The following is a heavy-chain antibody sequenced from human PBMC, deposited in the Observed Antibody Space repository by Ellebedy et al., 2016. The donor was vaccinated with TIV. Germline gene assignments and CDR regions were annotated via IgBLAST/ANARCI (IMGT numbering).Heavy chain of an antibody. J-gene: IGHJ5*02. Sequence: GESLKISCAASGLTFKSAWVNWVRQAPGKGLEWVSIISANGGTTYYADSVKGRFTISRDNSKNTLFLQMISLRAEDTAVYYCAKGRFGPGDPWGQGTLVTVSS. CDR2: ISANGGTT. CDR3: AKGRFGPGDP. V-gene: IGHV3-23*01. D-gene: IGHD3-10*01. CDR1: GLTFKSAW.